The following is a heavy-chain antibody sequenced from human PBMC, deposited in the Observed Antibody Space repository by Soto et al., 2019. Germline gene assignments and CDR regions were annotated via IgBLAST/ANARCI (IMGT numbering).Heavy chain of an antibody. CDR3: ARDINDSSGYPGAFDI. D-gene: IGHD3-22*01. CDR2: IIPIFGTA. J-gene: IGHJ3*02. CDR1: GGTFSSYA. V-gene: IGHV1-69*13. Sequence: SVKVACKASGGTFSSYAISWVRQAPGQGLEWMGGIIPIFGTANYAQKFQGRVTITADESTSTAYMELSSLRSEDTAVYYCARDINDSSGYPGAFDIWGQGTMVTVSS.